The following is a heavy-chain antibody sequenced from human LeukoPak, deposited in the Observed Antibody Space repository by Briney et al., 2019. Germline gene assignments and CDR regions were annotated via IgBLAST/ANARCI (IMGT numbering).Heavy chain of an antibody. J-gene: IGHJ5*02. CDR2: ISDYNAKT. CDR1: DCMFTRHY. V-gene: IGHV1-18*04. D-gene: IGHD3-9*01. CDR3: SGGLFCDKWPPVELDR. Sequence: AAVTVSCMACDCMFTRHYITWVGQAPGQGLAWMGWISDYNAKTNYAQKFQGRVTMTIDASTSTAYTEMRSLGSDDTAVYYCSGGLFCDKWPPVELDRWGQGTLVTVSS.